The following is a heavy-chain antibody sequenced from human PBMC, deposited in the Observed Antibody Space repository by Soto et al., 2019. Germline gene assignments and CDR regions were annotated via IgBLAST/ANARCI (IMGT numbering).Heavy chain of an antibody. CDR1: GGTFNRYA. V-gene: IGHV1-69*01. Sequence: QVQLVQSGAEVKKPGSSVKVSCKASGGTFNRYAISWVRQAPGQGLEWMGGIIPIFGIGNDAQRFQGRVTITADESTGTAYMELSSLRSEDTGVYYCARSAITLFGVVSIPPHYYSEMDVWGQGTTXTX. CDR3: ARSAITLFGVVSIPPHYYSEMDV. J-gene: IGHJ6*02. CDR2: IIPIFGIG. D-gene: IGHD3-3*01.